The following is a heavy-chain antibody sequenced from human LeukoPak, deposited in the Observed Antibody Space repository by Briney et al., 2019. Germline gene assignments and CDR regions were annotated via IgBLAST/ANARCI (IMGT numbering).Heavy chain of an antibody. CDR1: GYTFTSYA. CDR3: ARKYCSSTSCSWFDP. J-gene: IGHJ5*02. D-gene: IGHD2-2*01. V-gene: IGHV1-3*01. CDR2: INAGNGNT. Sequence: GASVRVSCKASGYTFTSYAMHWVRQAPGQRLEWMGCINAGNGNTKYSQKFQGRVTITRDTSASTAYMELSSLRSEDTAVYYCARKYCSSTSCSWFDPWGQGTLVTVSS.